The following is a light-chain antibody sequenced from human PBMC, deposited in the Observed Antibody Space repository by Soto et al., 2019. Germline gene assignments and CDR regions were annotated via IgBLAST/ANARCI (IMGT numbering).Light chain of an antibody. CDR1: QSINHW. CDR3: QQYSSYSWT. CDR2: DAS. V-gene: IGKV1-5*01. J-gene: IGKJ1*01. Sequence: DIQMTQSPSTLSASVGDRVTITCRASQSINHWVAWYQQKPGKAPNLLIYDASSLQSEVPRRFSGSGSGTEFTLTISSLQPDDFATYYCQQYSSYSWTFGQGTKVEIK.